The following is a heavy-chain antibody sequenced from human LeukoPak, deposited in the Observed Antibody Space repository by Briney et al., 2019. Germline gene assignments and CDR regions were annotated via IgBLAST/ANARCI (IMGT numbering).Heavy chain of an antibody. V-gene: IGHV4-31*03. Sequence: SETLSLTCTVSGGSISSGGYYWSWIRQHPGKGLEWIGYIYYSGSTYYNPSLKSRVTISVDTSKNQFSLKLSSVTAADTAVYYCARGGVGSGSYYPNWGPGTLVTVSS. J-gene: IGHJ4*02. CDR2: IYYSGST. CDR3: ARGGVGSGSYYPN. CDR1: GGSISSGGYY. D-gene: IGHD3-10*01.